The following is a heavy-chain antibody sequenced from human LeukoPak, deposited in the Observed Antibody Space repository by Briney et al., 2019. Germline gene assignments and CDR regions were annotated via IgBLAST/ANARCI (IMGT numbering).Heavy chain of an antibody. Sequence: GGSLRLSCAASGFTFDDYGMSWVRQAPGKGLEWVSGINWNGGSTGYADSVKGRFTISRDNAKNSLYLQMNSLRAEDTALYYCARSSGYCSSTSCYGYYYYYMDVWGKGTTVTVSS. D-gene: IGHD2-2*03. CDR2: INWNGGST. CDR3: ARSSGYCSSTSCYGYYYYYMDV. CDR1: GFTFDDYG. J-gene: IGHJ6*03. V-gene: IGHV3-20*04.